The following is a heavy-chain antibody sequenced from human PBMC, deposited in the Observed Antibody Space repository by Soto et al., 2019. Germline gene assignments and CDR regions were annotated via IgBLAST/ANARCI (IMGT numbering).Heavy chain of an antibody. J-gene: IGHJ4*02. CDR2: ISGSGATT. CDR3: ANHTRVYSPSYFVY. Sequence: EVQLLESGGGLVQPGGFLRLSCATSGFSFSGYAMSWVRQAPGKGLEWVSVISGSGATTFYADSVKGRFTISRDSSRNKLFLHMNSLRTDYTAIYYCANHTRVYSPSYFVYWGQGTLVTVSS. V-gene: IGHV3-23*01. D-gene: IGHD5-18*01. CDR1: GFSFSGYA.